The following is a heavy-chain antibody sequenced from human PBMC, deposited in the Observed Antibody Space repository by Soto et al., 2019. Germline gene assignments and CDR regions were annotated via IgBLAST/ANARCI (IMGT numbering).Heavy chain of an antibody. J-gene: IGHJ6*02. CDR1: GGSITSGGFY. V-gene: IGHV4-31*03. Sequence: SETLSLTCSVSGGSITSGGFYWSWVRQHPEKGLEWIAYIFHSGSTDYNPSLKSRVTISVDKSKNQFSLKLSSVTAADTAVYYCARVSGSYYYGMDVWGQGTTVTVSS. CDR2: IFHSGST. D-gene: IGHD1-26*01. CDR3: ARVSGSYYYGMDV.